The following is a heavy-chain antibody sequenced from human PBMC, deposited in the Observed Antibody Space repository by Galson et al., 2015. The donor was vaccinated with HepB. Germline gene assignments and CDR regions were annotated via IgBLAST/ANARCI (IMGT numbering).Heavy chain of an antibody. V-gene: IGHV1-18*01. J-gene: IGHJ3*02. Sequence: SVKVSCKASGYTFTNYGISWVRQAPGQGLEWVGWISAYNDNTNSAQSLQGRVTMTTDTSTSTAYMELRSLSSDDTAVCYCARESYDSGSSFDIWGQGTMVTVSS. CDR2: ISAYNDNT. CDR3: ARESYDSGSSFDI. D-gene: IGHD3-22*01. CDR1: GYTFTNYG.